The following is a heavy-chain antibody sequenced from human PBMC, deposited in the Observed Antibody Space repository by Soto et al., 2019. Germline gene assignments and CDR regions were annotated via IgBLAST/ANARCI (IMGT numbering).Heavy chain of an antibody. V-gene: IGHV3-30*18. CDR2: ISYDGSNK. D-gene: IGHD5-12*01. CDR1: GFTFSSYG. J-gene: IGHJ6*02. CDR3: AKVNSGWPQDYYYYGMDV. Sequence: GSLRLSCAASGFTFSSYGMHWVRQAPGKGLEGVAVISYDGSNKYYADSVKGRFTISRDNSKNTLYLQMNSLRAEDTAVYYCAKVNSGWPQDYYYYGMDVWGQGTTVTVSS.